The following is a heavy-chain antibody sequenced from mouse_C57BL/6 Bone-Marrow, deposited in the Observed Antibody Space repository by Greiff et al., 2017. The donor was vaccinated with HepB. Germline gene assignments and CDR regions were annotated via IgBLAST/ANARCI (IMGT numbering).Heavy chain of an antibody. CDR1: GYTFSDYY. CDR3: ARCVYGTLAY. D-gene: IGHD2-1*01. CDR2: ISNGGGNT. Sequence: DVQLVESGGGLVQPGASLKLSCEASGYTFSDYYMYWVRQTPEKGLEWVAYISNGGGNTYYPDTVKGRVTISRDNAKNTLYMQMSRLKSEDTAMYYCARCVYGTLAYWGQGTLVTVSA. J-gene: IGHJ3*01. V-gene: IGHV5-12*01.